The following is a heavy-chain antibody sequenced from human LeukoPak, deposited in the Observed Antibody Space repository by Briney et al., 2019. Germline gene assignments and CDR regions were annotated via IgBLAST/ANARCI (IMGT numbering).Heavy chain of an antibody. J-gene: IGHJ5*02. D-gene: IGHD3-9*01. Sequence: PSETLSLTCALYGGSFSVYYGSWIRHPPEKGLEWIGEINHSGSTNYNPSLKSRVTISVDTSKNQFSLKLSSVTAADTAVYYCARVRRYFDWTYNWFDPWGQGTLVTVSS. CDR3: ARVRRYFDWTYNWFDP. CDR1: GGSFSVYY. CDR2: INHSGST. V-gene: IGHV4-34*01.